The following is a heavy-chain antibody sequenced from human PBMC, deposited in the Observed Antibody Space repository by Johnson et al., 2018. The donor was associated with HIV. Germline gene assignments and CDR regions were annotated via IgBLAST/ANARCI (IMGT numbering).Heavy chain of an antibody. V-gene: IGHV3-9*01. CDR3: TTDLPISRRLRYIPDDAFDI. D-gene: IGHD3-9*01. J-gene: IGHJ3*02. CDR2: ITRKSGNM. Sequence: VQLVESGGGLVQPGRSLRLSCAASGFTFDDYAMHWVRQAPGKGLEWVSGITRKSGNMGYADSVKGRFTIYRVNANNSLYLQMNSLRAEDTAVYYCTTDLPISRRLRYIPDDAFDIWGQGTMVTVSS. CDR1: GFTFDDYA.